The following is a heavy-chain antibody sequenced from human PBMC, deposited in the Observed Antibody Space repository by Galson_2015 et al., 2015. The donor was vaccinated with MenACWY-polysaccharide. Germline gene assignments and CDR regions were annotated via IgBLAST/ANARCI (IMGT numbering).Heavy chain of an antibody. CDR2: INPNGGGT. J-gene: IGHJ4*02. D-gene: IGHD1-14*01. CDR1: GYTFIDYY. V-gene: IGHV1-2*02. CDR3: ARGPPGGITAIDY. Sequence: SVKVSCKASGYTFIDYYMHWVRQAPGQGLEWMGWINPNGGGTKYAQKFQGRVTMTRDTSISTVYMELSRLTSDDTALYYCARGPPGGITAIDYWGQGTLVTVSS.